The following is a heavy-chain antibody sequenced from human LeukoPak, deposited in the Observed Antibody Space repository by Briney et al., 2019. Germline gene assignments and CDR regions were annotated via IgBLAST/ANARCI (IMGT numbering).Heavy chain of an antibody. J-gene: IGHJ6*03. CDR3: ARVDTVNYYYYMDV. Sequence: ASVKVSCKASGYTFTGYYMHWVRQAPGQGLEWMGWINPNSGGTNYAQKFQGRVTMTRDTSISTAYMELSRLRSDDTAVYYCARVDTVNYYYYMDVWGKGTPVTVSS. CDR2: INPNSGGT. V-gene: IGHV1-2*02. CDR1: GYTFTGYY. D-gene: IGHD5-18*01.